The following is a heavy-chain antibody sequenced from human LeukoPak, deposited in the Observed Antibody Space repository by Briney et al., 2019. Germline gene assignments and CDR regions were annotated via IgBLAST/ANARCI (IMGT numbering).Heavy chain of an antibody. Sequence: GGSLRLSCVASGITFSNYAVSWVRQAPEKGLDWVSVISGSAHKIRYADSVKGRFTISRDNSENTLDLQMNSLRAEDTAIYYCAKDSRDYNFRTGYYFDYWGQGTLVTVSS. CDR1: GITFSNYA. CDR3: AKDSRDYNFRTGYYFDY. J-gene: IGHJ4*02. D-gene: IGHD5-24*01. V-gene: IGHV3-23*01. CDR2: ISGSAHKI.